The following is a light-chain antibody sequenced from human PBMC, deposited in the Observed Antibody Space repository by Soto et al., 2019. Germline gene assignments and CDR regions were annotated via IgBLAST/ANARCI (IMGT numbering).Light chain of an antibody. Sequence: QSALTQPPSASGSPGQSVTISCTGTSSGVGGYDYVSWYQQHPGKAPKLMIYEVTIRPSGVSDRFSGSKSGNTASLTISGLQAGDEADYYCSSYTGGNPSYVFGTGTKVTVL. CDR3: SSYTGGNPSYV. V-gene: IGLV2-8*01. CDR2: EVT. J-gene: IGLJ1*01. CDR1: SSGVGGYDY.